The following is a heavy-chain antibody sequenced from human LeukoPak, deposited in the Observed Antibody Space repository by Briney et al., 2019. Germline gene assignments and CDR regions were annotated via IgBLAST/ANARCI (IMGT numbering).Heavy chain of an antibody. D-gene: IGHD5-12*01. CDR3: ARPHSGYGGDY. V-gene: IGHV5-51*01. J-gene: IGHJ4*02. CDR2: IYPGDSDT. Sequence: PGESLKISCKGSGYSFTSYRIGWVRQMPGKGLEWMGIIYPGDSDTRYSPSFQGQVTISADKSISTAYLQWSSLKASDTAIYCARPHSGYGGDYWGQGTLVTVSS. CDR1: GYSFTSYR.